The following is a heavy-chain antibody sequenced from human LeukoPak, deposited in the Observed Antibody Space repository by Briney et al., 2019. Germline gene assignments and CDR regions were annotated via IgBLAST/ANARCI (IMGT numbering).Heavy chain of an antibody. J-gene: IGHJ4*02. CDR3: VPDIVVVITCVFDY. CDR1: GFTFSSYS. D-gene: IGHD3-22*01. V-gene: IGHV3-48*01. CDR2: ISSSSSTI. Sequence: PGGSLRLSCAASGFTFSSYSMNWVRQAPGKGLEWVSYISSSSSTIYYADSVKGRFTISRDNSKNTLYLQMSSLRAEDTAVYYCVPDIVVVITCVFDYWGQGTLVTVSS.